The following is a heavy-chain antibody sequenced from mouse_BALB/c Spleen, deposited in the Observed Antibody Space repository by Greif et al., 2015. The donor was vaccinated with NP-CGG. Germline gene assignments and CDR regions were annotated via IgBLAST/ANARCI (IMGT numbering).Heavy chain of an antibody. Sequence: DVQLQESGAELVRPGALVKLSCKASGFNIKDYYMHWVKQRPEQGLEWIGWIDPENGNTIYDPKFQGKASITADTSSNTAYLQLSSLTSEDTAVYYCAADFDYWGQGTTLTVS. CDR3: AADFDY. J-gene: IGHJ2*01. CDR2: IDPENGNT. CDR1: GFNIKDYY. V-gene: IGHV14-1*02.